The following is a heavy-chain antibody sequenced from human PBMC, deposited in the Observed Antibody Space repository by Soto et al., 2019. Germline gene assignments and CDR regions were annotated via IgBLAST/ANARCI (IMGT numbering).Heavy chain of an antibody. CDR3: AKDRIAVAGAFDY. J-gene: IGHJ4*02. D-gene: IGHD6-19*01. V-gene: IGHV3-30*18. CDR2: ISYDGSNK. CDR1: GFTFSSYG. Sequence: QVQLVESGGGVVQPGRSLRLSCAASGFTFSSYGMHWVRQAPGKGLEWVAVISYDGSNKYYADSVKGRFTISRDNAKNSLYLQMNSLRAEDTALYYCAKDRIAVAGAFDYWGQGTLVTVSS.